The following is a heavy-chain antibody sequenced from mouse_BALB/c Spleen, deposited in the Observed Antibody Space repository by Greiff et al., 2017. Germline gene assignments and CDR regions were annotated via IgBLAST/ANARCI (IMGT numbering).Heavy chain of an antibody. CDR2: IWSDGST. Sequence: VQLKESGPDLVAPSQSLSITCTVSGFSLTSYGVHWVRQPPGKGLEWLVVIWSDGSTTYNSALKSRLSISKDNSKSQVFLKMNSLQTDDTAMYYCARHGGGYDGAWFAYWGQGTLVTVSA. CDR3: ARHGGGYDGAWFAY. D-gene: IGHD2-14*01. J-gene: IGHJ3*01. CDR1: GFSLTSYG. V-gene: IGHV2-6-2*01.